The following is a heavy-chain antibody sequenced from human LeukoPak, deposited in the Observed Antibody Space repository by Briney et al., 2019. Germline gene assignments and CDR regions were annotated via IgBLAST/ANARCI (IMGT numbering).Heavy chain of an antibody. Sequence: SETLSLTCAVYGGSFSGYYWSWIRQPPGKGLEWIGEINHSGSTNYNPSLKSRVTISVDTSKNQFSLKLSSVTAADTAVYYCARQLRDYYDSSGRIDYWGQGTLVTVSS. D-gene: IGHD3-22*01. V-gene: IGHV4-34*01. J-gene: IGHJ4*02. CDR2: INHSGST. CDR3: ARQLRDYYDSSGRIDY. CDR1: GGSFSGYY.